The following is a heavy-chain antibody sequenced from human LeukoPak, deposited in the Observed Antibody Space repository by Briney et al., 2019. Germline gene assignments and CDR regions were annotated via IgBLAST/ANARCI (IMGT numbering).Heavy chain of an antibody. Sequence: GGSLRLSRAASGFTFSDYYMSWIRQAPGKGLEWVSYISSSGSTIYYADSVKGRFTISRDNAKNSLYLQMNSLRAEDTAVYYCAADLGSGYSPFGSAFDIWGQGTMVTVSS. CDR2: ISSSGSTI. CDR3: AADLGSGYSPFGSAFDI. CDR1: GFTFSDYY. D-gene: IGHD3-22*01. V-gene: IGHV3-11*01. J-gene: IGHJ3*02.